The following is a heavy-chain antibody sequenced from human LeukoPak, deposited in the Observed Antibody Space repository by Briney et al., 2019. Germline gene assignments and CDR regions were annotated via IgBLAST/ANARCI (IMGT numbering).Heavy chain of an antibody. V-gene: IGHV3-21*01. CDR2: ISRSGKYR. J-gene: IGHJ4*02. CDR1: GFTWSDYS. Sequence: GGSLRLSCVASGFTWSDYSMTWVRQAPGKGLEWVSSISRSGKYRHDADLGKGRFTISRDNAKSSLYLDMTNLRAEDTAVYYCARVYGGTGAAFDYWGQGTLLTVSS. D-gene: IGHD4-23*01. CDR3: ARVYGGTGAAFDY.